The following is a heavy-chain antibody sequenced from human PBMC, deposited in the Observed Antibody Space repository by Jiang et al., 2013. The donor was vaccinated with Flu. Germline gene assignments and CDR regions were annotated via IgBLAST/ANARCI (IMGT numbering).Heavy chain of an antibody. CDR2: ISVSGNT. CDR3: AKGKVAGSPESVFDY. J-gene: IGHJ4*02. D-gene: IGHD3-10*01. Sequence: GSLRLSCAASGFTFSNYAMSWVRQAPGKGLEWVSGISVSGNTYYPDSVKGRFTISRDNSKNTLYLQMSSLRAEDTAEYYCAKGKVAGSPESVFDYWGQGTVVTVSS. V-gene: IGHV3-23*01. CDR1: GFTFSNYA.